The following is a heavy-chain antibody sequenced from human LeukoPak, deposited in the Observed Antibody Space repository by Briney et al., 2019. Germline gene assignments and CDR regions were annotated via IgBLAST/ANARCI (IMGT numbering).Heavy chain of an antibody. CDR1: GGSISSYY. Sequence: PSETLSLTCTVSGGSISSYYWSWIRQPPGKGLEWIGYIYYSGSTNYNPSLKSRVTISVDTSKNQFSLKLSSVTAADTAVYYCAREKGSSGWYNWFDPWGQGTLVTVSS. CDR3: AREKGSSGWYNWFDP. V-gene: IGHV4-59*01. CDR2: IYYSGST. D-gene: IGHD6-19*01. J-gene: IGHJ5*02.